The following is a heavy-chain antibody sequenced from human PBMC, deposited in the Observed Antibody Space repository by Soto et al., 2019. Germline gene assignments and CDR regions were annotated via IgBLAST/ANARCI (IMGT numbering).Heavy chain of an antibody. CDR3: ARTLYLPQFDI. CDR1: GYTFTGFG. V-gene: IGHV1-18*01. CDR2: IGAHNGNT. Sequence: QVQLVQSGPEVKKPGASVKVSCKASGYTFTGFGISWVRQAPGLGLEWMGWIGAHNGNTNFAQKFQGRLTLTTQKSTSTAYMELRSLISDDTAVYYCARTLYLPQFDIWGQGTRVSVSS. D-gene: IGHD3-16*02. J-gene: IGHJ3*02.